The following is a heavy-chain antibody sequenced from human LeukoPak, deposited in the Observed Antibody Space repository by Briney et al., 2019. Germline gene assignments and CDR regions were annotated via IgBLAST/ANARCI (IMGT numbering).Heavy chain of an antibody. V-gene: IGHV3-74*01. J-gene: IGHJ4*02. CDR1: GFTFSSYW. Sequence: GGSLRLSCAASGFTFSSYWMHWVRQAPGKGLVWVSRINGDGSSTTYADFVKGRFTISRDNSKNTLYLQMNSLRAEDTAVYYCAKGTRGYCSSTSCPLNYWGQGTLVTVSS. CDR2: INGDGSST. CDR3: AKGTRGYCSSTSCPLNY. D-gene: IGHD2-2*01.